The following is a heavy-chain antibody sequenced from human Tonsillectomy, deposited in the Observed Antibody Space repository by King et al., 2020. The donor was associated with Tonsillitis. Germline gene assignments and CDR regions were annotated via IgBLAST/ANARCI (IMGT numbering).Heavy chain of an antibody. CDR3: AGDAGGCGGDCPSFDY. Sequence: VQLVQSGAEVKKPGSSVKVSCKASGGTFSSYAISWVRQAPGQGLEWMGGIIPIFGTANYAQKFQGRVTITADESTSTAYMELSSLRSEDTAVYYCAGDAGGCGGDCPSFDYWGQGTLVTVSS. D-gene: IGHD2-21*01. V-gene: IGHV1-69*12. J-gene: IGHJ4*02. CDR1: GGTFSSYA. CDR2: IIPIFGTA.